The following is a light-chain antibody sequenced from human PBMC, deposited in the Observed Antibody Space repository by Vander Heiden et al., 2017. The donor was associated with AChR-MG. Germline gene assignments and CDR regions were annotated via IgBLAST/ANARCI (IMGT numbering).Light chain of an antibody. CDR2: DAS. CDR1: QTIRNW. V-gene: IGKV1-5*01. J-gene: IGKJ4*01. Sequence: DIQMTQSPSTLSASVGDRVTITCRASQTIRNWLAWYQQKPGKAPKLLIYDASSLESEVPSRFSGSGSGTEFTLTISSLQPDDFATYYCQQYSIYSLTFGGGTKVEIK. CDR3: QQYSIYSLT.